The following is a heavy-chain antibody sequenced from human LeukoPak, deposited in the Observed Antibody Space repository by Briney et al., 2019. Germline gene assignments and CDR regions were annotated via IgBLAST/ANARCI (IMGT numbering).Heavy chain of an antibody. J-gene: IGHJ4*02. CDR3: AKTTSASCYSAVQY. D-gene: IGHD2-2*01. CDR2: ISWNSGHI. Sequence: PGGSLRLSCAASGFTFDDYAMHWVRQAPGKGLEWVSGISWNSGHIGYADSVKGRFTISRDDSKNTLCLQVNSLRADDTAIYYCAKTTSASCYSAVQYWGQGALVTVSS. CDR1: GFTFDDYA. V-gene: IGHV3-9*01.